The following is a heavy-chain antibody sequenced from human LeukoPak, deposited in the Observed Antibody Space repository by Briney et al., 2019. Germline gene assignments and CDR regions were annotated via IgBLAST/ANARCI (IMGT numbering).Heavy chain of an antibody. CDR3: ARRSYSHGYSDYFDY. V-gene: IGHV4-59*08. D-gene: IGHD5-18*01. CDR1: GGSISSYY. CDR2: IYYSGST. J-gene: IGHJ4*02. Sequence: SETLSLTCTVSGGSISSYYWSWIRQPPGKGLEWIGYIYYSGSTNYNPSLKSRVTISIDTSKNQFSLKLSSVTAADTAVYYCARRSYSHGYSDYFDYWGQGTLVTVSS.